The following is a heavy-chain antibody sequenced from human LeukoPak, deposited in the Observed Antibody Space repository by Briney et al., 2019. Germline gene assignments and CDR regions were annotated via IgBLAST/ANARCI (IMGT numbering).Heavy chain of an antibody. CDR1: GYTFTSYD. J-gene: IGHJ3*02. V-gene: IGHV1-46*01. Sequence: ASVKVSCRASGYTFTSYDINWVRQAPGQGLEWMGIINPSGGSTSYAQKFQGRVTMTRDTSTSTVYMELSSLRSEDTAVYYCASTCSGGSCYSGGAFDIWGQGTMVTVSS. CDR3: ASTCSGGSCYSGGAFDI. CDR2: INPSGGST. D-gene: IGHD2-15*01.